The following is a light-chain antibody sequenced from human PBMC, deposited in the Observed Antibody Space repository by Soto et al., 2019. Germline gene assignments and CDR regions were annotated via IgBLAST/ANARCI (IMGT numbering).Light chain of an antibody. V-gene: IGKV3-20*01. CDR2: DAS. J-gene: IGKJ1*01. CDR1: QTVTSNY. CDR3: QQYGTSPWT. Sequence: EIVLTQSPGTLSLSSGERATLSCRASQTVTSNYIAWYQQKPGQAPRPLIYDASSRAPGIPDRFSGFGSGTDFTLTITRLEPEDSAVYHCQQYGTSPWTFGQGTKVEIK.